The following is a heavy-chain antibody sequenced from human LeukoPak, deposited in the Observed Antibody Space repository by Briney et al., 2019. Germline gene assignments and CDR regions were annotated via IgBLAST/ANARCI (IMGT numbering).Heavy chain of an antibody. CDR1: GYTFTRYY. CDR2: INPNSGGT. CDR3: AREGITLFDY. D-gene: IGHD3-16*01. J-gene: IGHJ4*02. V-gene: IGHV1-2*04. Sequence: ASVKVSCKASGYTFTRYYMHWVRQAPGQGLEWMGWINPNSGGTNYAQKVQGWVTMTRDTSISTAYMELSRLRSDDTAVYYCAREGITLFDYWGQGTLVTVSS.